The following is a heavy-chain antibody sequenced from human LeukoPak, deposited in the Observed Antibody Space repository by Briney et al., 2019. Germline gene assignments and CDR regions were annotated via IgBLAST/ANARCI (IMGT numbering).Heavy chain of an antibody. CDR1: GGSISSYY. CDR3: ASGPIYCSSTSCYNRGWSDP. Sequence: PSESLSLTCTVSGGSISSYYWSWIRQPPGKGLEWIGYIYYSGSTNYNPSLKSRVTISVDTSKNQFSLKLSSVTAADTAVYYCASGPIYCSSTSCYNRGWSDPCGQGTLVTVSS. J-gene: IGHJ5*02. V-gene: IGHV4-59*01. D-gene: IGHD2-2*02. CDR2: IYYSGST.